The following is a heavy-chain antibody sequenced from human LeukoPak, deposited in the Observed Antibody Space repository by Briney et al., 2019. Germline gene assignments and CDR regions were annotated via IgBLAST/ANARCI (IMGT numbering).Heavy chain of an antibody. D-gene: IGHD1-26*01. CDR3: ARGRRWELPFFDY. CDR2: IIPIFGTA. Sequence: SVKVSCKASGGTFSSYAISWVRQAPGQGLEWMGGIIPIFGTANYAQKFQGRVTITADESTSTAYMELSSLRSEDTAVYYCARGRRWELPFFDYWGQGTLVTVSS. J-gene: IGHJ4*02. V-gene: IGHV1-69*13. CDR1: GGTFSSYA.